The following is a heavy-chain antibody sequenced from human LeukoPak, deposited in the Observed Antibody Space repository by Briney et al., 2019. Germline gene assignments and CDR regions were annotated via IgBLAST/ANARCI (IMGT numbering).Heavy chain of an antibody. CDR3: ASFHSSGYYRPDAFDI. D-gene: IGHD3-22*01. V-gene: IGHV1-2*02. CDR2: INPNSGGT. CDR1: GSTFTGYY. Sequence: ASVRVSSTPSGSTFTGYYMHWVRQAPGQGLEWMGWINPNSGGTNYAQKFQGRVTMTRDTSISTAYMELSRLRSDDTAVYYCASFHSSGYYRPDAFDIWGQGAMVTVSS. J-gene: IGHJ3*02.